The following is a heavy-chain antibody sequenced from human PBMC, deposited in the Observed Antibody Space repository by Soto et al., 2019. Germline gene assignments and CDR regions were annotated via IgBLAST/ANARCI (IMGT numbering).Heavy chain of an antibody. J-gene: IGHJ6*02. V-gene: IGHV3-23*01. Sequence: PGGSLRLSCAASGFTFSSYAMSWVRQAPGKGLEWVSGMSSSGGSTYYADSVKGRFTISRDNSKNTLYLQMNSLRVEDTALYYCAKGGNFYYYGMDVWGQGTTVTVSS. CDR1: GFTFSSYA. D-gene: IGHD3-10*01. CDR3: AKGGNFYYYGMDV. CDR2: MSSSGGST.